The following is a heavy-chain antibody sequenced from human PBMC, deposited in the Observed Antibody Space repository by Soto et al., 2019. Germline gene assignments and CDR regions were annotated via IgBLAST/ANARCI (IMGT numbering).Heavy chain of an antibody. J-gene: IGHJ4*02. D-gene: IGHD3-22*01. Sequence: GGSLRLSCAASGFTFSSYWMSWVRQAPGKGLEWVANIKQDGSEKYYVDSVKGRFTISRDNAKNSLYLQMNSLRAEDTAVYYCASGFSAHYSYDSSGFEIDYWGQGTLVTVSS. V-gene: IGHV3-7*03. CDR2: IKQDGSEK. CDR3: ASGFSAHYSYDSSGFEIDY. CDR1: GFTFSSYW.